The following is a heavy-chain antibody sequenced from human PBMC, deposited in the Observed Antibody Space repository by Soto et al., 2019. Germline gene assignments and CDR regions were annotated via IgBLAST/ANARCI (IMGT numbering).Heavy chain of an antibody. J-gene: IGHJ6*02. CDR1: GYTFTSYG. CDR3: ARGNYYDSQYYYFFYGMDV. Sequence: ASVKVSCKASGYTFTSYGISWVRQAPGQGLEWMGWISAYNGNTNYAQKLQGRVTMTTDTSTSTAYMELRSLRSDDTAVYYCARGNYYDSQYYYFFYGMDVWGQGTTVTVPS. CDR2: ISAYNGNT. D-gene: IGHD3-22*01. V-gene: IGHV1-18*01.